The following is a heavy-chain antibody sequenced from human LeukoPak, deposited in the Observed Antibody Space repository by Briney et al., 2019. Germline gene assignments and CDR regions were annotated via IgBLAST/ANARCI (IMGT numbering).Heavy chain of an antibody. V-gene: IGHV4-38-2*02. CDR2: IYYDGRT. CDR3: ARTTELSWFDP. D-gene: IGHD4-17*01. Sequence: SETLSLTCTVSDYSISNGYYWGWIRQPPGQGLEWIATIYYDGRTYYNPSLQSRVTISGDTSKNQVSLRLTSVTAADTAIYYCARTTELSWFDPWGQGTLVTVSS. CDR1: DYSISNGYY. J-gene: IGHJ5*02.